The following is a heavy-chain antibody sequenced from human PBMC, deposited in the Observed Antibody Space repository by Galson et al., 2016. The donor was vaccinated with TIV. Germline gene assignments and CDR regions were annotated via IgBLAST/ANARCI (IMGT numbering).Heavy chain of an antibody. D-gene: IGHD5-18*01. J-gene: IGHJ4*02. V-gene: IGHV3-23*01. CDR2: VSGNGVST. CDR3: AKGAAWDTSMGWLGFWFDY. CDR1: GFTFSAYA. Sequence: SLKLSCAASGFTFSAYAMTWVRRAPGKGLEWVSVVSGNGVSTYYADSVQGRFVIARDNSKNMLYLQMNSLTVDETAVYYCAKGAAWDTSMGWLGFWFDYWGQGTLVTVSS.